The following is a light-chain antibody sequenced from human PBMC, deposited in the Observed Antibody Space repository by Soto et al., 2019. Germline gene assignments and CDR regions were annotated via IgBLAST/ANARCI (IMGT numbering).Light chain of an antibody. Sequence: QSALTQPASVSGSPGQSITISCTGTSNDIGVYNYVSWYQHLPGKAPKLMIYEVSNRPSGVSDRFSGSKSGNTASLTISGLQAEDEADYYCSSYTPSSTLRVFGGGTKLTVL. J-gene: IGLJ3*02. CDR2: EVS. V-gene: IGLV2-14*01. CDR1: SNDIGVYNY. CDR3: SSYTPSSTLRV.